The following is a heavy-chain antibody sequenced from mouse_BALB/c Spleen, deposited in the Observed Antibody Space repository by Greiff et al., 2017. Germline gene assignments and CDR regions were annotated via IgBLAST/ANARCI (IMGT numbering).Heavy chain of an antibody. CDR2: IRLKSNNYAT. Sequence: EVKLMESGGGLVQPGGSMKLSCVASGFTFSNYWMNWVRQSPEKGLEWVAEIRLKSNNYATHYAESVKGRFTISRDDSKSSVYLQMNNLRAEDTGIYYCTRDYRYDADFDDWGQGTTLTVSS. CDR1: GFTFSNYW. V-gene: IGHV6-6*02. CDR3: TRDYRYDADFDD. J-gene: IGHJ2*01. D-gene: IGHD2-14*01.